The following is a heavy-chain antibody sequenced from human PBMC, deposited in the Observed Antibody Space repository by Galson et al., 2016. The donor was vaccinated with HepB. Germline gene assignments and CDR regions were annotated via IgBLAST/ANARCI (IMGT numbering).Heavy chain of an antibody. CDR2: VSGTGVYT. CDR3: ARDPLGELSLH. Sequence: SLRLSCALSGFKFDSFYISWIRQAPGKGLEWISHVSGTGVYTNHADSVKGRFTISRDNSKNTLYLQMSSLRAEDTAVYYCARDPLGELSLHWGQGTLVTVSS. V-gene: IGHV3-11*06. D-gene: IGHD3-16*02. J-gene: IGHJ4*02. CDR1: GFKFDSFY.